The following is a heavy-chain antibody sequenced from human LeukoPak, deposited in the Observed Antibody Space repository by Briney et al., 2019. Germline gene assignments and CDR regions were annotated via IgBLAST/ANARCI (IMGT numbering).Heavy chain of an antibody. D-gene: IGHD4-17*01. CDR1: GFTFSSYS. CDR3: AKDLDDYGAGLNWFDP. J-gene: IGHJ5*02. CDR2: ISGSGGST. Sequence: PGGSLRLSCAASGFTFSSYSMNWVRQAPGKGLEWVSAISGSGGSTYYADSVKGRFTISRDNSKNTLYLQMNSLRAEDTAVYYCAKDLDDYGAGLNWFDPWGQGTLVTVSS. V-gene: IGHV3-23*01.